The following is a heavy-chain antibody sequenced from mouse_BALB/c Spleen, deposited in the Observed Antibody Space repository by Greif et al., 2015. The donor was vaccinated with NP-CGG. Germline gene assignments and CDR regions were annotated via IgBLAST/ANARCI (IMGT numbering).Heavy chain of an antibody. CDR2: INPSNGRT. CDR3: AIYDGYYYYAMDY. V-gene: IGHV1S81*02. J-gene: IGHJ4*01. D-gene: IGHD2-3*01. CDR1: GYTFTSYW. Sequence: VKLMESGAELVKPGASVELSCKASGYTFTSYWMHWVKQRPGQGLEWIGEINPSNGRTNYNEKFKSKATLTVDKSSSTAYMQLSSLTSEDSAVYYCAIYDGYYYYAMDYWGQGTSVTVSS.